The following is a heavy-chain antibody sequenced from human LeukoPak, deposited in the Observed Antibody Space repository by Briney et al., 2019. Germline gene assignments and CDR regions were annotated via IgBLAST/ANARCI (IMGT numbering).Heavy chain of an antibody. CDR3: ARTGLGVFDHYGMDV. Sequence: SETLSLTCSVSGGSISSSSYYWGWIRQPPGKGLELFGSISDSGSTYYNPSLKSRVTISVDTSKNQFSLKLSSVTAADTAVYYCARTGLGVFDHYGMDVWGQGTTVTVSS. V-gene: IGHV4-39*01. D-gene: IGHD3-10*01. CDR1: GGSISSSSYY. J-gene: IGHJ6*02. CDR2: ISDSGST.